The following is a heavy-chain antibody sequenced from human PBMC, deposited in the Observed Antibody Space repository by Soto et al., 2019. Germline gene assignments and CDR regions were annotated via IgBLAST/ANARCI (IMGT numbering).Heavy chain of an antibody. CDR2: VSQDGTA. J-gene: IGHJ4*02. D-gene: IGHD4-17*01. V-gene: IGHV3-23*01. Sequence: VQLLESGGGLAQPGGSLRLSCAASGFTFSTYPMSWFRQAPGRGPEWVAGVSQDGTAHYADSVKGRFTISRDNSRDTVYLQMITLRGEDTAVYYCAKDMRPDGVWDFDYWGPGTLVTVSS. CDR1: GFTFSTYP. CDR3: AKDMRPDGVWDFDY.